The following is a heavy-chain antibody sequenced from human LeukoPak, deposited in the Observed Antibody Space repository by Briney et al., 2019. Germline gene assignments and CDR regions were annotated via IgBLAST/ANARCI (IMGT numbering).Heavy chain of an antibody. Sequence: PSETLSLTCAVSGYSISSGYYWGWIRQPPGKGLEWIGSIYQSGNTYYNPSLKSRVTISVDPSKNQFSLKLSSVTAADTAVYYCARVSCSGGSCYSGLDYWGQGTLVTVSS. D-gene: IGHD2-15*01. CDR1: GYSISSGYY. V-gene: IGHV4-38-2*01. CDR2: IYQSGNT. CDR3: ARVSCSGGSCYSGLDY. J-gene: IGHJ4*02.